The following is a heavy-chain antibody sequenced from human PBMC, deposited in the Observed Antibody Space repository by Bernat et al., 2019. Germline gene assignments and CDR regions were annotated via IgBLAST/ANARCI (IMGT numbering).Heavy chain of an antibody. V-gene: IGHV3-33*01. CDR1: GFTFSSYG. CDR2: IWYDGSNK. D-gene: IGHD4-17*01. CDR3: ARHDYGDYGIDY. Sequence: VQLLESGGGVVQPGRSLRLSCAASGFTFSSYGMHWVRQAPGKGLEWVAVIWYDGSNKYYADSVKGRFTISRDNSKNTLYLQMNSLRAEDTAVYYRARHDYGDYGIDYWGQGTLVTVSS. J-gene: IGHJ4*02.